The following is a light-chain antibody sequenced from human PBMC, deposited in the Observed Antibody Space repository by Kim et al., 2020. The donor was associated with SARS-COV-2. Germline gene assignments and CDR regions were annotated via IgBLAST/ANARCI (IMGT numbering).Light chain of an antibody. CDR1: SGNSSYV. Sequence: SVKLPFPRRSGNSSYVITWHQQQPEKGLRYLMNVNSDGSHTGGDGTPDRFSGSSSGAERYLPISGLQSEVEADYYCQTWGTGIWVFGGGTKLTVL. J-gene: IGLJ3*02. CDR3: QTWGTGIWV. V-gene: IGLV4-69*01. CDR2: VNSDGSH.